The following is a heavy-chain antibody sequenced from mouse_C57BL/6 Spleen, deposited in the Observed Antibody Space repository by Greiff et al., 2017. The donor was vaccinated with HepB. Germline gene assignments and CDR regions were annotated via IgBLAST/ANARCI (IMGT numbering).Heavy chain of an antibody. CDR1: GFNIKNTY. Sequence: VHVKQSVAELVRPGASVKLSCTASGFNIKNTYMHWVKQRPEQGLEWIGRIDPANGNTKYAPKFQGKATITADTSSNTAYLQLSSLTSEDTAIYYCARRFLYYYGSSGYFDVWGTGTTVTVSS. J-gene: IGHJ1*03. CDR3: ARRFLYYYGSSGYFDV. V-gene: IGHV14-3*01. D-gene: IGHD1-1*01. CDR2: IDPANGNT.